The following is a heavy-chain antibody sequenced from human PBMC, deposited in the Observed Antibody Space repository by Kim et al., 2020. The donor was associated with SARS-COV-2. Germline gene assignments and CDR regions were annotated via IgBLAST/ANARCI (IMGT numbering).Heavy chain of an antibody. Sequence: SETLSLTCTVSGGSISSGGYYWSCIRQHPGKGLEWIGYIYYSGSTYYNPSLKSRVTISVDTSKNQFSLKLSSVTAADTAVYYCARGVWYSGYDSGDSTIDYWGQGTLVTVSS. CDR3: ARGVWYSGYDSGDSTIDY. V-gene: IGHV4-31*03. CDR1: GGSISSGGYY. D-gene: IGHD5-12*01. CDR2: IYYSGST. J-gene: IGHJ4*02.